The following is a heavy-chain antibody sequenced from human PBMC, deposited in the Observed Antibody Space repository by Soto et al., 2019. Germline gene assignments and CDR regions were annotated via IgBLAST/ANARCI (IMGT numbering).Heavy chain of an antibody. V-gene: IGHV3-23*01. J-gene: IGHJ4*02. D-gene: IGHD6-6*01. CDR3: AKDIAARRGSDY. Sequence: EVQLLESGGGLVQPGGSLRLSCAASGFTFSSYAMSWVRQAPGKGLEWVSAISGSGGSTYYADSVKGRFTISRDNSKNPLDLQMNSLRAEDTAVYYCAKDIAARRGSDYWGQGTLVTVSS. CDR1: GFTFSSYA. CDR2: ISGSGGST.